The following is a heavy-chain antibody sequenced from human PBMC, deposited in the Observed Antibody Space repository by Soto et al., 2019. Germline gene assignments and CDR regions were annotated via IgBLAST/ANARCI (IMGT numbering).Heavy chain of an antibody. CDR3: ARDYWPSQLWFSYYYYGMDV. CDR1: GGTFSSYA. J-gene: IGHJ6*02. Sequence: SVKVSCKASGGTFSSYAISWVRQAPGQGLEWKGGIIPIFGTANYAQKFQGRVTITADKSTSTAYMELSSLRSEDTAVYYCARDYWPSQLWFSYYYYGMDVWCQGTTVTVSS. D-gene: IGHD5-18*01. V-gene: IGHV1-69*06. CDR2: IIPIFGTA.